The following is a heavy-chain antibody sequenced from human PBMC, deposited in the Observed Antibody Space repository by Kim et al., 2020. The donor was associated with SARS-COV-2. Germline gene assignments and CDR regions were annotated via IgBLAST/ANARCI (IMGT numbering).Heavy chain of an antibody. CDR2: ISDSGDNT. CDR1: GFTFSSFA. V-gene: IGHV3-23*01. Sequence: GGSLRLSCAASGFTFSSFAMSWVRQAPGKGLEWVSAISDSGDNTHYADSVKGRFTISRDNSKNTLYLQMNSLRAEDTAVYYCAKDLGYCSSSICYPPYGMAVWGQGTTVTVS. CDR3: AKDLGYCSSSICYPPYGMAV. D-gene: IGHD2-2*03. J-gene: IGHJ6*02.